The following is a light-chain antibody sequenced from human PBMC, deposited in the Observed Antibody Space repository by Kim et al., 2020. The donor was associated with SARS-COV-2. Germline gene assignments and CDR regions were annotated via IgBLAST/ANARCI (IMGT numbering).Light chain of an antibody. V-gene: IGKV3-20*01. CDR2: GTS. CDR1: QSISYYY. Sequence: LSHGEKTTLPCRASQSISYYYLAWYQQKPGQAPRLLIYGTSNRDTGIPDRFSGSGSGTDFTLTISRLEPEDFAVYYCQQYGGSLTFGGGTKVDIK. CDR3: QQYGGSLT. J-gene: IGKJ4*01.